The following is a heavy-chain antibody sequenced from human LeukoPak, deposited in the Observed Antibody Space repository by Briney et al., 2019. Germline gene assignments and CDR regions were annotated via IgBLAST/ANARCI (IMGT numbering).Heavy chain of an antibody. J-gene: IGHJ4*02. CDR1: GGSISSSSYY. CDR2: IYYSGST. D-gene: IGHD6-19*01. CDR3: ARVGSSGWYRGESRYYFDY. V-gene: IGHV4-39*07. Sequence: SETLSLTCTVSGGSISSSSYYWGWIRQPPGKGLEWIGSIYYSGSTYYNPSLKSRVTISVDTSKNQFSLKLSSVTAADTAVYYCARVGSSGWYRGESRYYFDYWGQGTLVTVSS.